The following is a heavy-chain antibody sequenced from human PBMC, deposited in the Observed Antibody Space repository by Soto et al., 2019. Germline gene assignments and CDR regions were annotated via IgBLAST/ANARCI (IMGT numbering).Heavy chain of an antibody. J-gene: IGHJ6*02. V-gene: IGHV1-69*06. D-gene: IGHD6-6*01. CDR1: GGTFSSYA. CDR2: IIPIFGTA. Sequence: QVQLVQSGAEVKKPGSSVKVSCKASGGTFSSYAISWVRQAPGQGLEWMGGIIPIFGTANYAQKFQGRVTITADKSTSTAYMELSSLRSEDTAVYYCARGGDSSSSWGYHYGMDVWGQGTTVTVSS. CDR3: ARGGDSSSSWGYHYGMDV.